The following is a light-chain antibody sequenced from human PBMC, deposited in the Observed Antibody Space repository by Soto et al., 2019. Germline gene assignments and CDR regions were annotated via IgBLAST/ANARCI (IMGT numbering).Light chain of an antibody. J-gene: IGKJ2*01. CDR1: QSVNNNY. V-gene: IGKV3-20*01. CDR3: QQYGGTVYT. Sequence: EIALTQSPGTLSLSQGERATLSCRASQSVNNNYLAWYQQKPGQAPRLLLYGVSSRATGVPDRFSGSGSGTDFTLIISRLEPEDFAVYYCQQYGGTVYTFGQGTKLEIK. CDR2: GVS.